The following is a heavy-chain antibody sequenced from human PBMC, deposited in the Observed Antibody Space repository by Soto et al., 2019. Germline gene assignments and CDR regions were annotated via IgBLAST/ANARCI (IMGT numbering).Heavy chain of an antibody. CDR3: ASLSIGYCSSTSCFEWFDP. D-gene: IGHD2-2*01. V-gene: IGHV1-3*01. CDR2: INAGNGNT. CDR1: GYTFTSYA. Sequence: ASVKVSCKASGYTFTSYAMHLVSQAPGQRLEWMGWINAGNGNTKYSQKFQGRVTITRDTSASTAYMELSSLRSEDTAVYYCASLSIGYCSSTSCFEWFDPWGQGTLVTVSS. J-gene: IGHJ5*02.